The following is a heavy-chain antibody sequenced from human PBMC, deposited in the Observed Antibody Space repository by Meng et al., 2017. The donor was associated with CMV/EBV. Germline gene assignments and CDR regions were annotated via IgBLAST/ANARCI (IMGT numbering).Heavy chain of an antibody. CDR3: ARDRVPCSSTSCYLDY. CDR1: GYTFTSYY. D-gene: IGHD2-2*01. Sequence: ASVKVSCKASGYTFTSYYMHWVRQAPGQGLEWMGIINPSGGSTSYAQKFQGRVTMTRDTSTSTVHMELSSLRSEDTAVYYCARDRVPCSSTSCYLDYWGQGTLVTVSS. V-gene: IGHV1-46*01. CDR2: INPSGGST. J-gene: IGHJ4*02.